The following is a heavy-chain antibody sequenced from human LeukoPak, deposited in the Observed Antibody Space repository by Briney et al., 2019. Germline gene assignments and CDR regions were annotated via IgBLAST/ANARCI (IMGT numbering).Heavy chain of an antibody. V-gene: IGHV4-61*02. J-gene: IGHJ4*02. CDR3: ARAHRLVLHYFDS. D-gene: IGHD2-15*01. CDR1: GYSISSGDYY. Sequence: SETLSLTCTVSGYSISSGDYYWSWIRQPAGKGLEWIGRISSSGSTNYNPSLKSRVTISVDTSKNQFSLKLTSVTAADTAVYYCARAHRLVLHYFDSWGQGTLVTVSS. CDR2: ISSSGST.